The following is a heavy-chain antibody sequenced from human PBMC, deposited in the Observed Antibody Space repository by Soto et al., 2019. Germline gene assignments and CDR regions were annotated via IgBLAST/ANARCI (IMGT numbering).Heavy chain of an antibody. V-gene: IGHV4-61*01. D-gene: IGHD3-22*01. CDR1: GGSVSSGSYY. J-gene: IGHJ5*02. Sequence: SETLSLTCTFSGGSVSSGSYYWSWIRQPPGKGLEWIGYIFYSGSTNYNPSLKSRVTISVDTSKNQFALKLSSVTAADTAVYYCAREAPPYYYDSSGYSGLRWFDPWGQGTLVTVSS. CDR3: AREAPPYYYDSSGYSGLRWFDP. CDR2: IFYSGST.